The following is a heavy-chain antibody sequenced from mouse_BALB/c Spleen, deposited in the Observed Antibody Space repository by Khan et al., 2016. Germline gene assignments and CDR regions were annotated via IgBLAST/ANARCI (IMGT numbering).Heavy chain of an antibody. CDR3: ASKVYYFDY. J-gene: IGHJ2*01. V-gene: IGHV5-6-5*01. CDR1: GFTFSTYA. CDR2: ISSGGNA. Sequence: EVELVESGGGLVKPGGSLKLSCAASGFTFSTYAMSWVRQTPEKRLAWVASISSGGNAFYPDILKGRFTISRDTARNILYLQMSSLRSEDTAMYYGASKVYYFDYWGQGTTLTVSS.